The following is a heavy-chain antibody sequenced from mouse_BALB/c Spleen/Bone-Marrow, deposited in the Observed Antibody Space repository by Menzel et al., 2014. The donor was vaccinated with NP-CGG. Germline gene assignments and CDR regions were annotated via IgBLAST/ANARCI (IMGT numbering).Heavy chain of an antibody. D-gene: IGHD3-2*02. CDR1: GFSLTNYG. Sequence: VQLQQSGPGLVAPSQSLSITCTVSGFSLTNYGVHWVRQPPGKGLEWLGVIWAGGSTNYNSALMSRLSISKDNSKSKVFLKMISLQTPDTAMYYRERVTSSAVGAMDYWRQGTSVTVSS. J-gene: IGHJ4*01. V-gene: IGHV2-9*02. CDR3: ERVTSSAVGAMDY. CDR2: IWAGGST.